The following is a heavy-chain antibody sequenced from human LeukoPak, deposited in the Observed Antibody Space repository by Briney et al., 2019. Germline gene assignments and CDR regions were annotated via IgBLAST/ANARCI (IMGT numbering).Heavy chain of an antibody. J-gene: IGHJ4*02. CDR1: GFTFSSYA. CDR2: ISGSGGST. CDR3: AKGTAAGGTYFFDY. Sequence: GRSLRLSCAASGFTFSSYAMSWVRQAPGKGLEWVSAISGSGGSTYYADSAKGRFTISRDNSKNTLYLQMNSLRAEDTAVYYCAKGTAAGGTYFFDYWGQGTLVTVSS. D-gene: IGHD6-13*01. V-gene: IGHV3-23*01.